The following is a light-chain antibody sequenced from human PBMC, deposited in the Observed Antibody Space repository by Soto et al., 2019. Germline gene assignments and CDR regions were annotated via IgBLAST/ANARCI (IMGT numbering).Light chain of an antibody. CDR2: GDT. Sequence: QSVLTQPPSVSGAPGQRVTISSTGSSSKFGANFDVQWYQQFPGTAPKLLIYGDTIRPSGVPDRFSGSKSGTSASLAITGLEAEDEADYYCQSYDTRLRWVFGGGTKLTVL. CDR1: SSKFGANFD. CDR3: QSYDTRLRWV. J-gene: IGLJ2*01. V-gene: IGLV1-40*01.